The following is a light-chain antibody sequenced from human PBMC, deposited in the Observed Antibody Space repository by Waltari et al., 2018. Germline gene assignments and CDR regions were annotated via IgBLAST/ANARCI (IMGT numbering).Light chain of an antibody. CDR2: ADS. Sequence: SYELTQISSVSAASGQTAKITCGGANLGSKDVHWYQQKSAQAPVLVIFADSRRPSGIPKRFSGSNSGDTATLTINGVEAGDEADYYCQVWDTSSQFLFGGGTRLTVL. V-gene: IGLV3-21*02. CDR3: QVWDTSSQFL. J-gene: IGLJ2*01. CDR1: NLGSKD.